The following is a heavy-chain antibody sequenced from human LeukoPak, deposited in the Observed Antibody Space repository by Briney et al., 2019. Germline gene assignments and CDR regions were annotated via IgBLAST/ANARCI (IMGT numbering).Heavy chain of an antibody. V-gene: IGHV3-21*04. CDR2: ISSSSSYI. J-gene: IGHJ3*02. Sequence: GGSLRPSCAASGFTFSSYSMNWVRQAPGKGLEWVSSISSSSSYIYYADSVKGRFTISRDNAKNSLYLQMNSLRAEDTAVYYCARAPSSWPDALDIWGQGTMVTVSS. CDR3: ARAPSSWPDALDI. CDR1: GFTFSSYS. D-gene: IGHD6-13*01.